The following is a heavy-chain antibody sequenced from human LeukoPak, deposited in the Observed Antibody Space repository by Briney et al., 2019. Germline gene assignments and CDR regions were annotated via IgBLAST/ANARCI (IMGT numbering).Heavy chain of an antibody. CDR2: ISGSGGST. Sequence: PGGSLRLSCATAGFTFNNYAMSWVRQAPGKGLEWVSAISGSGGSTYYADPLKGRFTISRDNSKNTLYLQMNSLRAEDTALYYCAKDGIGGIYYDSSGYFDHWGQGTLVTVSS. V-gene: IGHV3-23*01. D-gene: IGHD3-22*01. CDR3: AKDGIGGIYYDSSGYFDH. J-gene: IGHJ4*02. CDR1: GFTFNNYA.